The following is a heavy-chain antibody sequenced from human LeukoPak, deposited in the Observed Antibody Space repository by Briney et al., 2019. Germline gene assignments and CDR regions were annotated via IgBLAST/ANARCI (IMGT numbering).Heavy chain of an antibody. CDR3: ARDDYGDPNWFDP. D-gene: IGHD4-17*01. CDR1: GYTFTGYY. CDR2: INPNSGGT. V-gene: IGHV1-2*02. J-gene: IGHJ5*02. Sequence: GASVKVSCKASGYTFTGYYMHWVRQAPGQGLEWMGWINPNSGGTNYAQKFQGRVTMTRDTSISTAYMELSSLRSDDTAVYYCARDDYGDPNWFDPWGQGTLVTVSS.